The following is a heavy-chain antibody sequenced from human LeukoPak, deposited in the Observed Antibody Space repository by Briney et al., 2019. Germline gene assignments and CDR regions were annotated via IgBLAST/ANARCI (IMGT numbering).Heavy chain of an antibody. CDR3: AKLEVGYYDSSGYLGGFDY. D-gene: IGHD3-22*01. Sequence: GRSLRLSCAASGFTFDDYAMHWVRQAPGKGLEWVSGISWNSGSIGYADSVKGRFTISRDNAKSSLYLQMNSLRAEDTALYYCAKLEVGYYDSSGYLGGFDYWGQGTLVTVSS. V-gene: IGHV3-9*01. CDR1: GFTFDDYA. CDR2: ISWNSGSI. J-gene: IGHJ4*02.